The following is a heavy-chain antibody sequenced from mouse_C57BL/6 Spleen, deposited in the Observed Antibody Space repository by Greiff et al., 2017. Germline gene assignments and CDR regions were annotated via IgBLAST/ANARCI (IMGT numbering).Heavy chain of an antibody. J-gene: IGHJ2*01. V-gene: IGHV5-16*01. CDR3: ARDRYYGSAGYFDD. CDR2: INYDGSST. D-gene: IGHD1-1*01. Sequence: EVKLVESEGGLVQPGSSMKLSCTASGFTFSDYYMAWVRQVPEKGLEWVANINYDGSSTYYLDSLKSRFIISRDNAKNILYLQMSSLKSEDTATYYCARDRYYGSAGYFDDWGQGTTLTVAS. CDR1: GFTFSDYY.